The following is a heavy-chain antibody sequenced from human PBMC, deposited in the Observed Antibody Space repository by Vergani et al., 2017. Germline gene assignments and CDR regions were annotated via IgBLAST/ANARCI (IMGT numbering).Heavy chain of an antibody. V-gene: IGHV4-34*01. Sequence: QVQLQQWGAGLLKPSETLSLTCAVYGGSFSGYYWSWIRQPPGKGLEWIGEINHSGSTNYNPSLKSRVTISVDTSKNQFSLKLSSVTAADTAVYYCARGTILWFGDSAFFDYWGQGTLVTVSS. D-gene: IGHD3-10*01. J-gene: IGHJ4*02. CDR1: GGSFSGYY. CDR3: ARGTILWFGDSAFFDY. CDR2: INHSGST.